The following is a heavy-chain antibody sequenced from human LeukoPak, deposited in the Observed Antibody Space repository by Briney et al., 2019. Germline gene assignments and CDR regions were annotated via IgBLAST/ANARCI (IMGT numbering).Heavy chain of an antibody. Sequence: PGGSLRLSCAASGFTFSSYAMSWVRQAPGKGLGWVSAISGSGGSIYYADSVKGRFTISRDNARNSLYLQMNSLRAEDTAVYYCARSISPDYYDSSGYSSALGAFDIWGQGTMVTVSS. V-gene: IGHV3-23*01. J-gene: IGHJ3*02. CDR2: ISGSGGSI. CDR3: ARSISPDYYDSSGYSSALGAFDI. CDR1: GFTFSSYA. D-gene: IGHD3-22*01.